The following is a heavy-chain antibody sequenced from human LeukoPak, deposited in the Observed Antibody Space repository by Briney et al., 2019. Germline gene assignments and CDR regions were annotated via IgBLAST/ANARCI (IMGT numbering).Heavy chain of an antibody. Sequence: LETLSLTCTVSGGSIDSSTYYWGWIRHPPGKWLGWIGSFYNSGSTYRNPSLSSRDTIFADMSKNQFSMKLTSVTAADTAVYYCARRLRPGDYFDYWGQGILVTVSS. CDR1: GGSIDSSTYY. CDR2: FYNSGST. CDR3: ARRLRPGDYFDY. D-gene: IGHD3-16*01. V-gene: IGHV4-39*01. J-gene: IGHJ4*02.